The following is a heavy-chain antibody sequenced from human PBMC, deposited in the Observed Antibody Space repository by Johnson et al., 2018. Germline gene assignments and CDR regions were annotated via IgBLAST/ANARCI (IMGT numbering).Heavy chain of an antibody. V-gene: IGHV1-69*01. CDR1: GGTFSSYA. D-gene: IGHD3-22*01. CDR3: ARALRDRSGLAQYYYYGMDV. Sequence: QVQLVQSGAEVKKPGSSVKVSCKASGGTFSSYAISWVRQAPGQGLEWMGGIIPIFGTANYAQKFQGRVTITADESTSTAYMELSSLRSEDTAVYYCARALRDRSGLAQYYYYGMDVWGQGTTVTVSS. CDR2: IIPIFGTA. J-gene: IGHJ6*02.